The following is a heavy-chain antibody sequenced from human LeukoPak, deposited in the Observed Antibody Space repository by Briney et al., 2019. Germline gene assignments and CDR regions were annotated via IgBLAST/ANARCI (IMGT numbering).Heavy chain of an antibody. CDR3: ARVLGASQGELAFDI. J-gene: IGHJ3*02. V-gene: IGHV3-21*01. D-gene: IGHD1-26*01. Sequence: SGGSLRLSCAASGFTFSSYSMNWVRQAPGKGLEWVSSISSSSSYIYYADSVKGRFTISRDNAKNSLYLQMTSLRAEDTAVYYCARVLGASQGELAFDIWGQGTMVTVSS. CDR2: ISSSSSYI. CDR1: GFTFSSYS.